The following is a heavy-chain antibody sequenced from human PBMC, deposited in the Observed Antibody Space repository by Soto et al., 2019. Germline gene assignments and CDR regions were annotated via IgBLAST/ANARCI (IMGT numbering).Heavy chain of an antibody. Sequence: GESLKISCKGSGYSFTSYWIGWVRQMPGKGLESMGIIYPGDSDTRYSPSFQGQVTISADKSISTAYLQWSSLKASDTGMYYCARPDSAMVRGVIYAFDIWGQGTMVTVSS. CDR1: GYSFTSYW. CDR3: ARPDSAMVRGVIYAFDI. J-gene: IGHJ3*02. V-gene: IGHV5-51*01. D-gene: IGHD3-10*01. CDR2: IYPGDSDT.